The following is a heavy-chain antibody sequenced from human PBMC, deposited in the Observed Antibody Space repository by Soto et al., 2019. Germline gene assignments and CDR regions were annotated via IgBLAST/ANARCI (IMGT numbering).Heavy chain of an antibody. CDR3: ARGVLSGSYYYYYGMDV. V-gene: IGHV1-8*01. CDR1: GYTFTSYD. Sequence: ASVKVSCKASGYTFTSYDINWVRQATGQGLEWMGWMNPKSGNTGYAQKFQGRVTMTRNTSISTTYMELNSLRSEDTAVYYCARGVLSGSYYYYYGMDVWRQGTTGTVSS. D-gene: IGHD1-26*01. CDR2: MNPKSGNT. J-gene: IGHJ6*02.